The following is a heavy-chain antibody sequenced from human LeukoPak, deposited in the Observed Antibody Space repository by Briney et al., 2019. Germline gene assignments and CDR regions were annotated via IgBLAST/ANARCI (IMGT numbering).Heavy chain of an antibody. CDR3: GRDREYQIDY. V-gene: IGHV3-53*01. Sequence: GGSLRLSCGASGFTASADSMSWVRQAPGKGLEWVSVFYADGSTYYADSVKGRFTISRDNAKNTLYLQMNNLRAEDTAVYYCGRDREYQIDYWGQGTLVTVSS. CDR1: GFTASADS. J-gene: IGHJ4*02. CDR2: FYADGST. D-gene: IGHD2/OR15-2a*01.